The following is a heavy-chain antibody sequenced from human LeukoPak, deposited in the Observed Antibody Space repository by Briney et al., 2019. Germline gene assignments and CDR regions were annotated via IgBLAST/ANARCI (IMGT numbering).Heavy chain of an antibody. J-gene: IGHJ4*02. V-gene: IGHV3-23*01. Sequence: GGSLRLSCAASGFTFSSYAMSWVRQAPGKGLEWVSAINGSGGSTYYADSVKGRFTISRDNSKNTLYLQMNSLRAEDTAVYYCAKVRGYSYDNDYWGQGTLVTVSS. CDR3: AKVRGYSYDNDY. D-gene: IGHD5-18*01. CDR2: INGSGGST. CDR1: GFTFSSYA.